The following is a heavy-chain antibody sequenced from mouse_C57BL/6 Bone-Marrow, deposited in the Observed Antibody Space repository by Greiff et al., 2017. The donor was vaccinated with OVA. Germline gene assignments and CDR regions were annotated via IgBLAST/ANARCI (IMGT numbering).Heavy chain of an antibody. J-gene: IGHJ2*01. CDR2: ISNGGGST. CDR3: AIITTKRSYFDY. V-gene: IGHV5-12*01. Sequence: DVHLVESGGGLVQPGGSLQLSCAASGFTFSDYYMYWVRQTPEKRLEWVAYISNGGGSTYYPDTVKGRFTISRDNAKNTLYLQMSRLKSEDTAMYYCAIITTKRSYFDYWGQGTTLTVSS. CDR1: GFTFSDYY. D-gene: IGHD1-1*01.